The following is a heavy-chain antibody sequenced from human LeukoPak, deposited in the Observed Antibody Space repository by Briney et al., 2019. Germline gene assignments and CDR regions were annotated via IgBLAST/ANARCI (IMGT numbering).Heavy chain of an antibody. CDR2: IYSGGKV. V-gene: IGHV3-53*01. Sequence: PGGSLRLSCAASGFTVSSTYMSWVRQAPGKGLEWVSVIYSGGKVYYIDSVKGRFTISRDISKNTLYLQMNSLRVEDTAVYFCAGRHCSGGGCYFAGADPFDYWGQGTLVTVSS. CDR1: GFTVSSTY. J-gene: IGHJ4*02. D-gene: IGHD2-15*01. CDR3: AGRHCSGGGCYFAGADPFDY.